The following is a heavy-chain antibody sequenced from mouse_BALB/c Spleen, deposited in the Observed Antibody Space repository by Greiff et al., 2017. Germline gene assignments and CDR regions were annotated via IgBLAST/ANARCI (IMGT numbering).Heavy chain of an antibody. D-gene: IGHD2-14*01. CDR3: ATYYRYDGIAD. CDR2: IYLESGNT. V-gene: IGHV1-77*01. CDR1: GYTFTDYY. J-gene: IGHJ3*01. Sequence: VQLQQSGAELARPGASVKLSCTASGYTFTDYYINWVKQRPGQGLEWIGEIYLESGNTYYHEKLKGKATLTADKSSSTAYMQRSSLTSEDSAVYVCATYYRYDGIADWGQGTTVTVSA.